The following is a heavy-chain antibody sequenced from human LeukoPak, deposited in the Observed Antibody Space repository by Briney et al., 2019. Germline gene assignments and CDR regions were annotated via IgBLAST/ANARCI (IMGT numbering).Heavy chain of an antibody. V-gene: IGHV1-8*01. J-gene: IGHJ4*02. Sequence: ASVKVSCKASGYTFTSYDINWVRQATGQGLEWMGWMNPNSGNTGYAQKFQGRVTITRNTSISTAYMELSSLRSEDTAVYYCARKSGIFGVVIIDYWGQGTLVTVSS. CDR2: MNPNSGNT. D-gene: IGHD3-3*02. CDR3: ARKSGIFGVVIIDY. CDR1: GYTFTSYD.